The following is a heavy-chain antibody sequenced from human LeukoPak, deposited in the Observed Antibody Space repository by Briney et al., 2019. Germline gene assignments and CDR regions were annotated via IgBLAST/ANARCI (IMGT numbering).Heavy chain of an antibody. CDR3: ARSKHRSGCASPIRY. CDR1: GYTFTSYD. J-gene: IGHJ4*02. V-gene: IGHV1-8*01. CDR2: MNPTSSIA. D-gene: IGHD3-3*01. Sequence: GASVKVSCTVSGYTFTSYDINWVRQATGPGLGWMGWMNPTSSIAGYTQKFQGRVTMTRNTAISTAYMELSSFRSEHTAVYYCARSKHRSGCASPIRYWGQGTLVTVSS.